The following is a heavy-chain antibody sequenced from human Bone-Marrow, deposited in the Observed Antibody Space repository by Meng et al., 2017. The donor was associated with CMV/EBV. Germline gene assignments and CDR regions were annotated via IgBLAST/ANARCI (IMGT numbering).Heavy chain of an antibody. CDR2: INPKSGGT. CDR3: ARDVQSGAAGY. CDR1: GYTFTDYS. V-gene: IGHV1-2*02. J-gene: IGHJ4*02. D-gene: IGHD3-10*01. Sequence: SCKSSGYTFTDYSVHWVRQAPGQGPEWMGWINPKSGGTGYAQKFEGRVTMTADTPTTTVYLELNRLTIDDTAMYYCARDVQSGAAGYWGQGTLVTVSS.